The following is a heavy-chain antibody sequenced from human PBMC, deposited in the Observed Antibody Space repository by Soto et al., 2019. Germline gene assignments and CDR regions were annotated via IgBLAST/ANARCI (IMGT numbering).Heavy chain of an antibody. D-gene: IGHD2-15*01. CDR2: IKQDGSEK. Sequence: EVQLVESGGDLVQPGGSLRLSCAASGFTFSSYWISWVRQAPGKGLEWVANIKQDGSEKYYVDSVKGRFTISRDNAKNSLYLQMNSLRAEDTAVYYCARAPRGYCSGGSCSLYGVDVWGQGTTVTVSS. J-gene: IGHJ6*02. CDR3: ARAPRGYCSGGSCSLYGVDV. CDR1: GFTFSSYW. V-gene: IGHV3-7*01.